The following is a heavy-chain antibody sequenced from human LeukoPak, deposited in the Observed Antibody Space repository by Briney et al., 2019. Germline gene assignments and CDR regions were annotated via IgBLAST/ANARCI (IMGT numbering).Heavy chain of an antibody. V-gene: IGHV4-31*03. CDR2: IYYSGST. D-gene: IGHD3-9*01. CDR1: GGSISSGGYY. J-gene: IGHJ4*02. Sequence: SETLSLTCTVSGGSISSGGYYWSWIRQHPGKGLEWIGYIYYSGSTYYNPSLKSRVTISVDTSKNQFSLKLSSVTAADTAVYYCARGNLTGYSNFDYWGQGTLVTVSS. CDR3: ARGNLTGYSNFDY.